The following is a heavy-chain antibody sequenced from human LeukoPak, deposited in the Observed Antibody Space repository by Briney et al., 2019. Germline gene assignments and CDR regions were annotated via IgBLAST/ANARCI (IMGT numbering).Heavy chain of an antibody. CDR1: GYTFTNYG. CDR3: ARDCGYQCLFDY. J-gene: IGHJ4*02. V-gene: IGHV1-18*01. CDR2: ISGYNGNT. Sequence: GASVKVSCKASGYTFTNYGISWVRQAPGQGLEWMGWISGYNGNTNYAQKSQGRVTMATDTSTNAAHMELRSLRSDDTAVYYCARDCGYQCLFDYWGQRTLVTVSS. D-gene: IGHD5-12*01.